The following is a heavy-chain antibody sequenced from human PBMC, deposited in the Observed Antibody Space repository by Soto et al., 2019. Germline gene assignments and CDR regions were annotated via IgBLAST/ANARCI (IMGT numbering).Heavy chain of an antibody. V-gene: IGHV3-9*01. CDR1: GFTFDDYA. J-gene: IGHJ2*01. CDR2: ISWNSGSI. Sequence: EVQLVESGGGLVQPGRSLRLSCAASGFTFDDYAMHWVRQAPGKGLEWVSGISWNSGSIGYADSVKGRFTISRDNAKNSLYLQMNSLRAEDTALYYCAKDSSYGNWYFDLWGRGTLVTVSS. CDR3: AKDSSYGNWYFDL. D-gene: IGHD5-18*01.